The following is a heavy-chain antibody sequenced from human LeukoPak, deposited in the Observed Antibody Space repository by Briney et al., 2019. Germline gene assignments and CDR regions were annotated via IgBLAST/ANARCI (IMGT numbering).Heavy chain of an antibody. J-gene: IGHJ6*04. D-gene: IGHD4-17*01. CDR2: ISYDGSNK. CDR3: AKVNTVTTYYYYGMDV. Sequence: GRSLRLSCTASGFTFGDYAMSWVRQAPGKGLEWVAVISYDGSNKYYADSVKGRFTISRDNSKNTLYLQMNSLRAEDTAVYYCAKVNTVTTYYYYGMDVWGKGTTVTVSS. CDR1: GFTFGDYA. V-gene: IGHV3-30*04.